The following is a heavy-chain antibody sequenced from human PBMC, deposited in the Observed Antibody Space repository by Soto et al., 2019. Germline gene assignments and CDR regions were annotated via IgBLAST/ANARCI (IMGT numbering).Heavy chain of an antibody. Sequence: TLSLTCTGSGGSMSSGGYYRSWIRQHPGKGLEWIGYIYYSGSTYYNPSLKSRVTISVDTSKNQFSLKLSSVTAADTAVYYCARDGYNSYYYYGMDVWGQGTTVNVSS. D-gene: IGHD5-12*01. V-gene: IGHV4-31*03. CDR2: IYYSGST. CDR1: GGSMSSGGYY. J-gene: IGHJ6*02. CDR3: ARDGYNSYYYYGMDV.